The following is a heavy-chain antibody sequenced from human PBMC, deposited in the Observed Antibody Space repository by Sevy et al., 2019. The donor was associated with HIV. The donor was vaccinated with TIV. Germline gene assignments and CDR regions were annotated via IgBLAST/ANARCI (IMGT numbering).Heavy chain of an antibody. CDR1: GFNFNEYA. CDR2: ISWNSDSV. Sequence: GGSLRLSCAASGFNFNEYAMHWVRQAPGKGLEWVSGISWNSDSVVYADSLKGRFTISRDKDKNSLYLQLNSLRPEDTALYYCAKDLISVAGFYAFDMWGQGTMVTVSS. CDR3: AKDLISVAGFYAFDM. J-gene: IGHJ3*02. V-gene: IGHV3-9*01. D-gene: IGHD6-19*01.